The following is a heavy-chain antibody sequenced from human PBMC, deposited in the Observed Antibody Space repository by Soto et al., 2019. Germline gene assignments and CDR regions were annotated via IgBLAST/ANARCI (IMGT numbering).Heavy chain of an antibody. CDR1: GFTFSSYG. J-gene: IGHJ5*02. V-gene: IGHV3-33*01. D-gene: IGHD3-16*02. CDR3: ARYWICLGEVSFDD. Sequence: QVQLVESGGGVVQPGRSLRLSCAASGFTFSSYGMHWVRQAPGKGLEWVAVIWYDGSNKYYADSVKGRFTISRDNSKNTLDLQMNTLKAEDTAVYDCARYWICLGEVSFDDWGQGTLVTVSS. CDR2: IWYDGSNK.